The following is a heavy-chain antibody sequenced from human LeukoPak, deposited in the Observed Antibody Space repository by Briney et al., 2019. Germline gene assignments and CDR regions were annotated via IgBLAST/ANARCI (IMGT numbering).Heavy chain of an antibody. CDR1: GYTFTSYG. V-gene: IGHV1-18*01. CDR2: ISAYNGNT. D-gene: IGHD3-22*01. J-gene: IGHJ5*02. CDR3: ARGGAYYYDSSGFNWFDP. Sequence: ASVKVSCKVSGYTFTSYGISWVRQAPGQGLEWMGWISAYNGNTNYAQKLQGRVTMTTDTSTSTAYMELRSLRSDDTAVYYCARGGAYYYDSSGFNWFDPWGQGTLVTVSS.